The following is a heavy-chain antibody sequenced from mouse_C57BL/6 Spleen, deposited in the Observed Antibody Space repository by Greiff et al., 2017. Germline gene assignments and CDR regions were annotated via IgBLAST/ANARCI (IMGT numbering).Heavy chain of an antibody. CDR1: GFTFSSYG. D-gene: IGHD2-1*01. J-gene: IGHJ4*01. CDR3: ARHDGNSYAMDY. V-gene: IGHV5-6*01. Sequence: EVQLQESGGDLVKPGGSLKLSCAASGFTFSSYGMSWVRQTPDKRLEWVATISSGGSYTYYPDSVKGRFTISRDNAKNTLYLQMSSLKSEDTAMYCCARHDGNSYAMDYWGQGTSVTVSS. CDR2: ISSGGSYT.